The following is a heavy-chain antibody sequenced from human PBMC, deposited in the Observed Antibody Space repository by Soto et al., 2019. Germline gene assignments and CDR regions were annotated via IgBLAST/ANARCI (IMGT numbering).Heavy chain of an antibody. CDR1: GGSITGYY. Sequence: QVQLQESGPGLVHPSESLSLTCTVSGGSITGYYWSWIRQPPGKGPEWIGNIHYSGSTNYNPCLKSRLTISVDTSKNQFALRLSSVTAAETAVYYCARHSYYSNPLRFDPWGQGTLVTVSS. V-gene: IGHV4-59*08. J-gene: IGHJ5*02. D-gene: IGHD4-4*01. CDR3: ARHSYYSNPLRFDP. CDR2: IHYSGST.